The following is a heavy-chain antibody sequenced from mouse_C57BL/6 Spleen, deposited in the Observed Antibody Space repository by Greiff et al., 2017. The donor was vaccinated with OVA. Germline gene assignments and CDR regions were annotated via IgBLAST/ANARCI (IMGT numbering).Heavy chain of an antibody. D-gene: IGHD2-1*01. CDR3: AKYYCNYFDY. J-gene: IGHJ2*01. Sequence: QVQLKQPGAELVKPGASVKLSCKASGYTFTSYWMQWVKQRPGQGLEWIGELDPSASYTNYNQKFKGKATLTVDTSSSTAYMQHSSLTSEDSAVYYCAKYYCNYFDYWGQGTTLTVSS. CDR2: LDPSASYT. CDR1: GYTFTSYW. V-gene: IGHV1-50*01.